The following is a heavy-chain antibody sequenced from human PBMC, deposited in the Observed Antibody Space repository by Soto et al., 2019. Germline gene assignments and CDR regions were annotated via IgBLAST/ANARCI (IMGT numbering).Heavy chain of an antibody. CDR1: GFTFSDYY. J-gene: IGHJ6*03. CDR2: ISSSGSTI. V-gene: IGHV3-11*01. D-gene: IGHD2-2*01. CDR3: ARGKGYCSSTSCYAGAYYYYMDV. Sequence: ESGGGLVKPGGSLRLSCAASGFTFSDYYMSWIRQAPGKGLEWVSYISSSGSTIYYADSVKGRFTISRDNAKNSLYLQMNSLRAEDTAVYYCARGKGYCSSTSCYAGAYYYYMDVWGKGTTVTVSS.